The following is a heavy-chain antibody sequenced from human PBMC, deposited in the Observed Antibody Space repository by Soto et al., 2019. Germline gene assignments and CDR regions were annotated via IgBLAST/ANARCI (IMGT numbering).Heavy chain of an antibody. CDR3: ARDYEFWSGYLSGHFDY. CDR1: GFTFSDYF. V-gene: IGHV3-11*06. D-gene: IGHD3-3*01. CDR2: IGSSSSDT. Sequence: QVQLVESGGGLVKPGGSLRLSCAASGFTFSDYFLTWIRQSPGKGLEWVAYIGSSSSDTNYADSVKGRFTISRDNAKNSLFLQMNNLRVDDTAVYYCARDYEFWSGYLSGHFDYWGQGTLVTVSS. J-gene: IGHJ4*02.